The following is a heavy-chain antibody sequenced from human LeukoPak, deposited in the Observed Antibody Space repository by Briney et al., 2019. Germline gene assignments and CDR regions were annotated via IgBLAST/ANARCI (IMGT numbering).Heavy chain of an antibody. D-gene: IGHD2-2*01. Sequence: GASVKVSCKASGYPFTRYGISWVRQAPGQGLEWMGWINHDNGNTKYAQKFQGRVTMTTDTSTSTAHMELRSLRSDDTAVYYCATYYCSTTSCYPYFFDYWGQGTLVTVSS. CDR2: INHDNGNT. CDR3: ATYYCSTTSCYPYFFDY. J-gene: IGHJ4*02. V-gene: IGHV1-18*01. CDR1: GYPFTRYG.